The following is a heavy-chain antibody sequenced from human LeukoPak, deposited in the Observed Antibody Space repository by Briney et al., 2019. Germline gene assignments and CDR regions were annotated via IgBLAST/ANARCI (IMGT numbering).Heavy chain of an antibody. CDR1: GGSISSYY. V-gene: IGHV4-59*01. J-gene: IGHJ6*03. CDR2: IYYSGTT. CDR3: ASARVVACYYMDV. D-gene: IGHD3-22*01. Sequence: SETLSLTCTVSGGSISSYYWNWMRRPPGKGLEWIGYIYYSGTTNYNPSLKSRVTISIDTSKNQFSLKLSSVTAADTAVYYCASARVVACYYMDVWGTGTTVTVSS.